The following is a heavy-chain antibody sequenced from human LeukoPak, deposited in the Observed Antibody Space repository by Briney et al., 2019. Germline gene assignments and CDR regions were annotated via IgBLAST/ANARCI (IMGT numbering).Heavy chain of an antibody. Sequence: GGSLRLSCAASGFTFSSYSMNWVRQAPGEGLEWVANIKQDGSEKYYVDSVKGRFTISRDNAKNSLYLQMNSLRAEDTAIYYCARQPFDYWGQGTLVTVSS. CDR2: IKQDGSEK. J-gene: IGHJ4*02. CDR1: GFTFSSYS. CDR3: ARQPFDY. V-gene: IGHV3-7*01.